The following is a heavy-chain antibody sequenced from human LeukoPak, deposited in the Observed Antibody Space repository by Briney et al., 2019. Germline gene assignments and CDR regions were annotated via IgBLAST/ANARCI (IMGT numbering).Heavy chain of an antibody. CDR3: AKSGVFITIELSMHV. Sequence: GRSLRLSCSASGFTFSSCDMHCVRQAPGKGLEWVAVISYDGSSKYYADSVKGRFTISRDNSKNTLYLQMNSLRAEDTAVYYCAKSGVFITIELSMHVGGQGTTVTVSS. D-gene: IGHD3-3*01. V-gene: IGHV3-30*18. CDR1: GFTFSSCD. J-gene: IGHJ6*02. CDR2: ISYDGSSK.